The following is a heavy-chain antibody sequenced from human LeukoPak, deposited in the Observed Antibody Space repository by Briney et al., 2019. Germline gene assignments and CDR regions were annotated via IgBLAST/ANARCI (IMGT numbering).Heavy chain of an antibody. J-gene: IGHJ4*02. CDR1: GFTFSSYE. CDR3: VRKGNFDT. CDR2: IADDGETT. V-gene: IGHV3-48*03. Sequence: GGSLRLSCVASGFTFSSYEMSWIRQAPGKGLEWISYIADDGETTYYGDSVRGRFVISRDNAKNSLYLQLNSPGVQDTAVYYCVRKGNFDTWGQGTLVTVSS.